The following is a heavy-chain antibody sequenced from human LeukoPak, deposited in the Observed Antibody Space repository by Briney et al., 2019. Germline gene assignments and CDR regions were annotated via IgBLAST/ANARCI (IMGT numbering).Heavy chain of an antibody. D-gene: IGHD2/OR15-2a*01. Sequence: ASVKVSCKASGYTFTDYHMHWVRQAPGQGLEWVGRINPNNRGTYFAQKFQGRVTMTTDASISTVYMELSSLTSDDTAMYYCARLSWPGRGSRFDPWGQGTLVTVSS. CDR3: ARLSWPGRGSRFDP. CDR2: INPNNRGT. J-gene: IGHJ5*02. CDR1: GYTFTDYH. V-gene: IGHV1-2*06.